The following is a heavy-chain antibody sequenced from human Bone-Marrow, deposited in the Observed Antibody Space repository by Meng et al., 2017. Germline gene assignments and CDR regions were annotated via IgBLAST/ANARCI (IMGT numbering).Heavy chain of an antibody. CDR1: GFTFSSYG. D-gene: IGHD3-10*01. CDR2: IWYDGSNK. Sequence: GESLKISCAASGFTFSSYGMHWVRQAPGKGLEWVAVIWYDGSNKYYADSVKGRFTISIDNSKNTLYLQMNSLRAEDTAVYYCAKAMANYYYYGMDVWGQGTTVTVSS. V-gene: IGHV3-33*06. CDR3: AKAMANYYYYGMDV. J-gene: IGHJ6*02.